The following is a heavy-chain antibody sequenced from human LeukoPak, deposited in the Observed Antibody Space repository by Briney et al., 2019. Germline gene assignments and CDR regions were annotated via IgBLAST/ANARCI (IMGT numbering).Heavy chain of an antibody. CDR2: INHSGST. J-gene: IGHJ5*02. CDR1: GGSFSGYY. V-gene: IGHV4-34*01. CDR3: ARGGNGVVVPAAPDHWFDP. D-gene: IGHD2-2*01. Sequence: PSETLSLTCAVYGGSFSGYYWSWIRQPPGKGLEWIGEINHSGSTNYNPSLKSRVTISVDTSKNQFSLKLSSVTAADTAVYYCARGGNGVVVPAAPDHWFDPWGQGTLVTVSS.